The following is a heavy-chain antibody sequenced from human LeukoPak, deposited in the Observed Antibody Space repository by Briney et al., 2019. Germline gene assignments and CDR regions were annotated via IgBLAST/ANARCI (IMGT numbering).Heavy chain of an antibody. J-gene: IGHJ5*02. V-gene: IGHV4-59*12. D-gene: IGHD2-15*01. CDR3: ARPLSLGYCSGGSCYGRGAWFDR. Sequence: SETLSLTCTVSGGSIRSYYWTWIRQPPGKGLEWIGYIYYSGSTNYNPSLKSRVTISVDTSKNQFSLKLRSVTAADTAVYYCARPLSLGYCSGGSCYGRGAWFDRWGQGTLVTVFS. CDR1: GGSIRSYY. CDR2: IYYSGST.